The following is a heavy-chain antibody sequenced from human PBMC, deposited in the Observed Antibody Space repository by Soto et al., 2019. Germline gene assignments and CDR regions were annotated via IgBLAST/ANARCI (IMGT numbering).Heavy chain of an antibody. J-gene: IGHJ6*02. CDR1: GYSFTSYW. D-gene: IGHD2-2*01. CDR3: ARTVIVVVPAAIQYGMDV. Sequence: GESLQISCKGSGYSFTSYWIGWVRQMPGKGLEWMGIIYPGDSDTRYSPSFQGQVTISADKSISTAYLQWSSLKASDTAMYYCARTVIVVVPAAIQYGMDVWGQGTTVTVS. V-gene: IGHV5-51*01. CDR2: IYPGDSDT.